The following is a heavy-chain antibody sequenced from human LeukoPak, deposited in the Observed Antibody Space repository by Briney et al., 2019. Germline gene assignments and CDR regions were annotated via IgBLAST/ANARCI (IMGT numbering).Heavy chain of an antibody. CDR1: GSTFSSYA. CDR2: ISYDGSNK. D-gene: IGHD4-23*01. J-gene: IGHJ6*02. Sequence: GRSLRLSCAASGSTFSSYAMHWVRQAPGKGLEWVAVISYDGSNKYYADSVKGRFTISRDNSKNTLYLQMNSLRAEDTAVYYCARDGYDYGGYYYYYGMDVWGQGTTVTVSS. V-gene: IGHV3-30-3*01. CDR3: ARDGYDYGGYYYYYGMDV.